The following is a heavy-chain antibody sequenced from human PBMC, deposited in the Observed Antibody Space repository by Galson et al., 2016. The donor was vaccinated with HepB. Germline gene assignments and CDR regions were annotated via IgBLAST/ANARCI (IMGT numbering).Heavy chain of an antibody. J-gene: IGHJ5*02. CDR1: GYSFTNYW. Sequence: QSGAEVTMPGESLKISCKGSGYSFTNYWIGWVRQMPGKGLEWMGIIYPGDSDTRYSPSFQGQVTISADKSTSSAYLQWSSLKASDTAMYYCATFKTSWYPWFDPWGQGTLVTVSS. CDR2: IYPGDSDT. CDR3: ATFKTSWYPWFDP. D-gene: IGHD6-13*01. V-gene: IGHV5-51*01.